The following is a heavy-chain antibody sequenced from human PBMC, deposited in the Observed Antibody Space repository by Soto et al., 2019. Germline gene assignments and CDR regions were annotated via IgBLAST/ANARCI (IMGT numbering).Heavy chain of an antibody. CDR1: GGSISSSSYY. J-gene: IGHJ6*02. CDR3: ARLNYDFWSGPSADYYYGMDV. CDR2: IYYSGST. D-gene: IGHD3-3*01. Sequence: SETLSLTXTVSGGSISSSSYYWGWIRQPPGKGPEWIGSIYYSGSTYYNPSLKSRVTISVDTSKNQFSLKLSSVTAADTAVYYCARLNYDFWSGPSADYYYGMDVWGQGTTVTVS. V-gene: IGHV4-39*01.